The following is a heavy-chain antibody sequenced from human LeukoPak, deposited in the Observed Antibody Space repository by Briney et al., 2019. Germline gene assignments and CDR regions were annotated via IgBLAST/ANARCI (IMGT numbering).Heavy chain of an antibody. CDR1: GGTFSSYA. D-gene: IGHD2-15*01. CDR3: ARGYCSGGGCYTAEYLPH. Sequence: GASVKVSCKASGGTFSSYAISWVRQVAGQGLEWMGWMRPNSGETVNVQKFQGRVTMTRDISTSTAYMELTGLRSDDTAVYFCARGYCSGGGCYTAEYLPHWGQGTLVTVSS. J-gene: IGHJ1*01. CDR2: MRPNSGET. V-gene: IGHV1-8*02.